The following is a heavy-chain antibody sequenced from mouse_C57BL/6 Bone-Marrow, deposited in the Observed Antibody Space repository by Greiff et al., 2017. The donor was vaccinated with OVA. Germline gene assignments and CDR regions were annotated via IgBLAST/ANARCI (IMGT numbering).Heavy chain of an antibody. J-gene: IGHJ2*01. V-gene: IGHV1-82*01. D-gene: IGHD3-2*02. CDR3: ARGGLRLPFDY. CDR1: GYAFSSSW. Sequence: QVQLQQSGPELVKPGASVKLSCKASGYAFSSSWMNWVKLRPGKGLEWIGRIYPGDGDTNYTGKFKGKATLTADKTSRTAYMQLSSLTSEDSAVYFCARGGLRLPFDYWGQGTTLTVSS. CDR2: IYPGDGDT.